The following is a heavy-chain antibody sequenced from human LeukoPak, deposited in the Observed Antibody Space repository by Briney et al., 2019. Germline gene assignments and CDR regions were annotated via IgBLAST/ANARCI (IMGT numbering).Heavy chain of an antibody. CDR2: IYYSGST. Sequence: SETLSLTCTVSGGSISSYYWSWIRQPPGKGLEWIGYIYYSGSTNYNPSLKSRVTISVDTSKNQFSLKLSSVTAADTAVYYCASSYDSSGTMDVWGQGTTVTVSS. CDR3: ASSYDSSGTMDV. J-gene: IGHJ6*02. D-gene: IGHD3-22*01. V-gene: IGHV4-59*08. CDR1: GGSISSYY.